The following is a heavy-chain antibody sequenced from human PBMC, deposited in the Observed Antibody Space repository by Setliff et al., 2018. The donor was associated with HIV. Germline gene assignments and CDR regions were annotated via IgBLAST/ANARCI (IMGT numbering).Heavy chain of an antibody. Sequence: SETLSLTCTVSGGSISSYYWSWIRQPPGKGLEWIGYIYYSGSTNYNPSLKGRVTISVDTSKNQFSLKLSSVTAADTAVYYCARADIVVVPAAISSIFYYYYYMDVGGKGTTVTVSS. D-gene: IGHD2-2*01. CDR2: IYYSGST. CDR3: ARADIVVVPAAISSIFYYYYYMDV. V-gene: IGHV4-59*01. J-gene: IGHJ6*03. CDR1: GGSISSYY.